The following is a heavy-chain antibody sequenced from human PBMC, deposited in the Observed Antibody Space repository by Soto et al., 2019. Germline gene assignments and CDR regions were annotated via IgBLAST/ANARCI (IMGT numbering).Heavy chain of an antibody. D-gene: IGHD6-13*01. J-gene: IGHJ5*02. Sequence: SETLYLTCTVSVGSISSSSDYWCWIRQPPVKGLEWIGGIYYSGSTYYNPSLKSRVTISVDTSKNQFSLKLSSVTAADTAVYYCARHSAAAGKVRKNEYNWFDPWGQGTLLTVSS. CDR3: ARHSAAAGKVRKNEYNWFDP. V-gene: IGHV4-39*01. CDR1: VGSISSSSDY. CDR2: IYYSGST.